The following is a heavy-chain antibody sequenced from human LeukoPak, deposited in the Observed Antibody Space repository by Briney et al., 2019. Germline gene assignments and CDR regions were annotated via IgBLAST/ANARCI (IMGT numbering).Heavy chain of an antibody. CDR2: IKQDGSEK. V-gene: IGHV3-7*03. Sequence: PGGSLRLSCAASGFTFSSYWMTWVRQAPGKGLECVANIKQDGSEKYYVDSVKGRFTISRDNSRNTLYLQMYGLRADDTALYFCAKGPYSGYSTYFDPWGQGTRVTVSS. CDR1: GFTFSSYW. CDR3: AKGPYSGYSTYFDP. D-gene: IGHD5-12*01. J-gene: IGHJ5*02.